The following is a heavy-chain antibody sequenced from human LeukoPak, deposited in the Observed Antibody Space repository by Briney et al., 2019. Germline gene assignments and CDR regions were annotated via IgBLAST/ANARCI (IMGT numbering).Heavy chain of an antibody. Sequence: GSLRLSCAASGFTFSSYAMSWVRQAPGKGLEWVSAISGSGSATYYADSVKGRFTISRDNSKNTLFLQMNSLRAEDTAVYYCAKHSVVAATPDYWGQGTLVTVSS. CDR2: ISGSGSAT. CDR3: AKHSVVAATPDY. CDR1: GFTFSSYA. D-gene: IGHD2-15*01. V-gene: IGHV3-23*01. J-gene: IGHJ4*02.